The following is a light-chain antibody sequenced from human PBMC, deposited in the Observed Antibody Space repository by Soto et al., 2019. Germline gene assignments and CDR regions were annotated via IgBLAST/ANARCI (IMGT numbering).Light chain of an antibody. CDR3: QQRRKWPAS. Sequence: IVLTQSPATLSLSPGERATLSCRASQSVSTYLAWYQQKPGQAPRLLIYDASNRATGIPARFSGSGSGTDFTLTIRSLEPEDFAVYYCQQRRKWPASFGPGTKVDIK. V-gene: IGKV3-11*01. CDR2: DAS. J-gene: IGKJ3*01. CDR1: QSVSTY.